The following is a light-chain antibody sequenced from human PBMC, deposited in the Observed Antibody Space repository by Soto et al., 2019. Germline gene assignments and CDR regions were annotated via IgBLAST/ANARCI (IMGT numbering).Light chain of an antibody. Sequence: DIQMTQSPSSLSASVRDRVTITCRASQSISSYLNWYQQKPGKAPKLLIYAASSLQSGVPSRFSGSGSGTDFTLTISILQPEDFATYYCQQSYSTLFTFGPGTKVDI. CDR3: QQSYSTLFT. J-gene: IGKJ3*01. V-gene: IGKV1-39*01. CDR1: QSISSY. CDR2: AAS.